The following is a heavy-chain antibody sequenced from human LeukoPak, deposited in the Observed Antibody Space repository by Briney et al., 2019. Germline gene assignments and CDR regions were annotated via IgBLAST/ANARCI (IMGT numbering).Heavy chain of an antibody. Sequence: GRSLRLSCAASGFTFDDYAMHWVRQAPGKGLEWVSGISWNSGSIGYADSVKGRFTISRDNAKNSLYLQMNSLRAEDMALYYCAKGYCSSTSYYIDYWGQGTLVTVSS. CDR2: ISWNSGSI. CDR1: GFTFDDYA. J-gene: IGHJ4*02. CDR3: AKGYCSSTSYYIDY. V-gene: IGHV3-9*03. D-gene: IGHD2-2*02.